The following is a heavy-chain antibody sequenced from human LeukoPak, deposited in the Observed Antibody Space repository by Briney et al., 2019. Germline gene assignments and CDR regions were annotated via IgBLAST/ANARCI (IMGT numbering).Heavy chain of an antibody. D-gene: IGHD5-18*01. Sequence: GGSLRLSCAASGFTFSSYWMHWVRQAPGKGLVWVSRINSDGSSTSYADSVKGRFTISRDNAKNTLYLQMNSLRAEDTAVYYCARDLVGGYSYAVLGSWGQGTLVTVSS. V-gene: IGHV3-74*01. CDR1: GFTFSSYW. CDR2: INSDGSST. J-gene: IGHJ4*02. CDR3: ARDLVGGYSYAVLGS.